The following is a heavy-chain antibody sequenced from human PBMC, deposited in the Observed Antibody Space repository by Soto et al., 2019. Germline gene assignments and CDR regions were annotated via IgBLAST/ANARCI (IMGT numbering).Heavy chain of an antibody. CDR2: IWPDGSDK. V-gene: IGHV3-33*08. CDR3: ARPRLFLLPFVA. Sequence: GGSLRLSCAASGFTLTTYSMNWVRQAPGKGPEWVASIWPDGSDKFYVDSVKGRFSISRDNSRKTLYLEMNSLRVEDTAIYYCARPRLFLLPFVAWRRGALVSVSS. CDR1: GFTLTTYS. J-gene: IGHJ5*02. D-gene: IGHD2-15*01.